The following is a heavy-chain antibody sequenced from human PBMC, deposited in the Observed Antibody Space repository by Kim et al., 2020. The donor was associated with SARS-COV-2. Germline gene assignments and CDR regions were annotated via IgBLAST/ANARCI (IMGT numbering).Heavy chain of an antibody. Sequence: SETLSLTCAVYGGSFSGYYWSWIRQPPGKGLEWIGEINHSGSTNYNPSLKSLVTISVDTSKNQFSLKLSSVTAADTAVYYCARVGRFLEWLLSNHYYYYMDVWGKGTTVTVSS. J-gene: IGHJ6*03. D-gene: IGHD3-3*01. CDR1: GGSFSGYY. CDR2: INHSGST. V-gene: IGHV4-34*01. CDR3: ARVGRFLEWLLSNHYYYYMDV.